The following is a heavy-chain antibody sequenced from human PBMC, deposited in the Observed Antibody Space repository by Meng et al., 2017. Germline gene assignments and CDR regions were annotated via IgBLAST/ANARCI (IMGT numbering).Heavy chain of an antibody. Sequence: VKSEAEGKKPGAPVKVSCKPSGYSFTAYYIHWLRQAPGQGLEWMGRIDPNSGVTEYAHKFHGRVTVTGDTSISTAYMELRRLTSDDTAVYYCARDEDISAAGKLFGDYWGQGTLVTVSS. CDR1: GYSFTAYY. V-gene: IGHV1-2*06. CDR2: IDPNSGVT. J-gene: IGHJ4*02. CDR3: ARDEDISAAGKLFGDY. D-gene: IGHD6-13*01.